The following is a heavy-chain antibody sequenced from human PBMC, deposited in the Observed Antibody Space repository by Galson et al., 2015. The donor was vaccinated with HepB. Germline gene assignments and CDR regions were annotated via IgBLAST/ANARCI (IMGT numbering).Heavy chain of an antibody. V-gene: IGHV3-21*01. D-gene: IGHD5-18*01. CDR1: GFTFSSYS. J-gene: IGHJ3*02. Sequence: SLRLSCAASGFTFSSYSMNWVRQAPGKGLEWVSSISSSSSYIYYADSVKGRFTISRDNAKNSLYLQMNSLRAEDTAVYYCARALMETVTAMVIGAFDIWGQGTMVTVSS. CDR3: ARALMETVTAMVIGAFDI. CDR2: ISSSSSYI.